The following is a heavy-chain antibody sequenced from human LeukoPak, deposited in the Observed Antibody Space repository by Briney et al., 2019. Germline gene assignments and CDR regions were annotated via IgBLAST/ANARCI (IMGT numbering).Heavy chain of an antibody. Sequence: SETLSLTCTVSGGSIISHYWSWIRQPPGKGLEWIGYIYYSGTTNYNPSLKSRVTISEDTSKNQFSLKLNSVTAADTAVYYCARAGEQPSDDYYMDVWGEGTTVTVSS. V-gene: IGHV4-59*11. D-gene: IGHD3-16*01. J-gene: IGHJ6*03. CDR1: GGSIISHY. CDR2: IYYSGTT. CDR3: ARAGEQPSDDYYMDV.